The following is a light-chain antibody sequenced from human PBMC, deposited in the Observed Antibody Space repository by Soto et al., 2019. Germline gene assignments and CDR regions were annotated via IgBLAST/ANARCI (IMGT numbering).Light chain of an antibody. CDR2: GAS. J-gene: IGKJ1*01. V-gene: IGKV3-15*01. Sequence: EIVMTQSPATLSVSPGERATLSCRASQSVNSNLAWYQQKPGQAPRLLIYGASTRAAGIPARFSGSGSGTEFSLTISRLEPEDFAVYYCDQSGVAPWTFGQGTKVEIK. CDR3: DQSGVAPWT. CDR1: QSVNSN.